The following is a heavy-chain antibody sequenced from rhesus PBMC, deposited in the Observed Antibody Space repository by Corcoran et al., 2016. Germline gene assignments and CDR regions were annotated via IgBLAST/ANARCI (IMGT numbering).Heavy chain of an antibody. CDR2: ISGSGGST. V-gene: IGHV4-173*01. CDR1: GGAISSNY. CDR3: ARDEAPALYFDL. Sequence: QLQLQESGPGLVKPSETLSLTCAVSGGAISSNYWSWIRQPPGKGLDGIGRISGSGGSTDYNPTLKRRVTISTDTSKNQFALKRSSVTSADTAVYYCARDEAPALYFDLWCPGTPITISS. J-gene: IGHJ2*01.